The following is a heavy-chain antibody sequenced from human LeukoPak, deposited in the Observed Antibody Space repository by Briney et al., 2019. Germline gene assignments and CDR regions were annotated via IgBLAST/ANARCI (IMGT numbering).Heavy chain of an antibody. J-gene: IGHJ4*02. CDR2: IIPIFGTA. CDR3: ARDLESIAVTGNGGY. CDR1: GGTFNTYA. V-gene: IGHV1-69*13. D-gene: IGHD6-19*01. Sequence: GASVKVSCKASGGTFNTYAINWVRQAPGQGLEWMGGIIPIFGTANYAQKFQGRVTITADESTSTAYMELSSLGSEDTAVYYRARDLESIAVTGNGGYWGQGTLVTVSS.